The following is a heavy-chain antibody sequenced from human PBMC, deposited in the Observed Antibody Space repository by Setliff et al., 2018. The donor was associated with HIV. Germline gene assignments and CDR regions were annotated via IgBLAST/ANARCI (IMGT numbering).Heavy chain of an antibody. V-gene: IGHV4-59*10. D-gene: IGHD6-19*01. Sequence: PSETLSLTCAVYGGSFSGYYWSWIRQPAGKGLEWIGRVSPSGSTNYSPSLKSRVTISIDTSKQFSLNVRSLTAADTAVYYCARSNSGSGTGSGYYFHMGVWGKGTTVTVSS. CDR3: ARSNSGSGTGSGYYFHMGV. CDR2: VSPSGST. CDR1: GGSFSGYY. J-gene: IGHJ6*03.